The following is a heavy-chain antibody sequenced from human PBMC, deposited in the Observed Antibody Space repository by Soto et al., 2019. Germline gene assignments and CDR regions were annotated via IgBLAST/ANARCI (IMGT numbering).Heavy chain of an antibody. CDR2: IYPGDSDT. CDR3: ARQPLIRLSRIAAAGTAAAWFDP. Sequence: PGESLKISCKGSGYSFTIYWIGWVHQMPGKGLEWMGIIYPGDSDTRYSPSFQGQVTISADKSISTAYLQWSSLKASDTAMYYCARQPLIRLSRIAAAGTAAAWFDPWGQGTLVTVSS. D-gene: IGHD6-13*01. CDR1: GYSFTIYW. J-gene: IGHJ5*02. V-gene: IGHV5-51*07.